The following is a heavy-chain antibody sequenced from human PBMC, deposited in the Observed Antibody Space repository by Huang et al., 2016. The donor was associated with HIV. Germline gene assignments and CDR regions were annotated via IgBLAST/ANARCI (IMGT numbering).Heavy chain of an antibody. CDR1: GYSFSIYW. Sequence: EVQLVQSGAEVKKPGESLKISCTGSGYSFSIYWIAWVRQMPGKGLEWMGSIYPFEPKSTYSPSFEGHVSISVDKSINTVYLHWSSLKASDTAIYYCAKGRRAFDVWGQGTWVTVSS. J-gene: IGHJ3*01. CDR3: AKGRRAFDV. CDR2: IYPFEPKS. V-gene: IGHV5-51*03.